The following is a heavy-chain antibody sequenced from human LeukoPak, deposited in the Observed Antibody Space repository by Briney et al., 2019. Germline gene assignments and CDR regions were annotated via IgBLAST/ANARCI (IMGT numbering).Heavy chain of an antibody. CDR3: ARVGVGGSYLDY. J-gene: IGHJ4*02. Sequence: GGSLRLSCAASGFTFSSYEMNWVRQAPGKGLEWVANIKQDGSEKYYVDSVKGRFTISRDNAKNSLYLQMNSLRAEDTAVYYCARVGVGGSYLDYWGQGTLVTVSS. CDR2: IKQDGSEK. D-gene: IGHD1-26*01. V-gene: IGHV3-7*01. CDR1: GFTFSSYE.